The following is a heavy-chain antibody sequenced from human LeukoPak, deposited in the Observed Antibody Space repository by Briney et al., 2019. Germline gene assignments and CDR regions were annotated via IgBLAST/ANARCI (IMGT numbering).Heavy chain of an antibody. V-gene: IGHV3-30*03. Sequence: GGSLRLSCAASGFIFRSHGVHWVRQAPGKGLEWVAMVSYDGTKEYYADSVRGRFTISRDNSKNTLYLQMNSLRAEDTAVYYCARGFGIYGMDVWGQGTTVTVSS. CDR3: ARGFGIYGMDV. D-gene: IGHD1-20*01. CDR2: VSYDGTKE. J-gene: IGHJ6*02. CDR1: GFIFRSHG.